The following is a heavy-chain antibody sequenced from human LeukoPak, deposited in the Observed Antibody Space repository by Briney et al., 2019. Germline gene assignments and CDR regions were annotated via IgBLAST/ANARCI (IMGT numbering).Heavy chain of an antibody. V-gene: IGHV1-2*02. Sequence: ASVKVSCKASGYTFTDYYMYWVRQTPGQGLEWMGWIRPRSGDTDYGKKFQGRVTMTSDTSTTTAYMELSRLKSDDTAVYFCARGHEVTASFDYWGQGTMVTVSS. D-gene: IGHD2-21*02. CDR2: IRPRSGDT. CDR1: GYTFTDYY. J-gene: IGHJ4*02. CDR3: ARGHEVTASFDY.